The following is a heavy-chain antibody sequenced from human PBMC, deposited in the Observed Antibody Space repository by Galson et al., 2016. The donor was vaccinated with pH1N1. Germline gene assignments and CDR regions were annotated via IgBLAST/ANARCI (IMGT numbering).Heavy chain of an antibody. CDR1: GFIFSDYW. CDR3: ARRYFDL. CDR2: IRQVGSEK. J-gene: IGHJ2*01. V-gene: IGHV3-7*01. Sequence: SLRLSCAASGFIFSDYWMQWVRQAPGKGLEWVANIRQVGSEKYYVDSVKGRFTISRDNAKNSLYLQMNSLRAEDTAVYYCARRYFDLWGRGTLVTVSS.